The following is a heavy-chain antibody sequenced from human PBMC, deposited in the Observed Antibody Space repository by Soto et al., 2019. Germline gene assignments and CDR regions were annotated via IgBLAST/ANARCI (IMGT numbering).Heavy chain of an antibody. Sequence: AXATLSLTFAVSGASLRSCFHDWSLIRQPPGKGLKWIAYISDTGTTNYNPSLKSRVTISLDMSKNRVSLRLDSVTAADTAVYYCARDRSDNSNSYDAFDIRGQATMVTVSS. D-gene: IGHD1-20*01. V-gene: IGHV4-61*01. CDR3: ARDRSDNSNSYDAFDI. CDR1: GASLRSCFHD. J-gene: IGHJ3*02. CDR2: ISDTGTT.